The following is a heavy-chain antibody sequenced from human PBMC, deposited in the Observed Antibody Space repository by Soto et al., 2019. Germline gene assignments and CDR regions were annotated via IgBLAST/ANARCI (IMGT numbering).Heavy chain of an antibody. CDR2: IYYSGTT. J-gene: IGHJ5*02. V-gene: IGHV4-31*03. D-gene: IGHD6-13*01. CDR3: ARAEGYSSTWGLLDP. Sequence: QVQLQESGPGLVKPSQTLSLTCTVSGGSISSGYYYWSWIRQHPGKGLEWIGYIYYSGTTYYNPSLKSRVTISVDTSKNQFSLKLTSVTAADTAVYYWARAEGYSSTWGLLDPWGQGTLVTVSS. CDR1: GGSISSGYYY.